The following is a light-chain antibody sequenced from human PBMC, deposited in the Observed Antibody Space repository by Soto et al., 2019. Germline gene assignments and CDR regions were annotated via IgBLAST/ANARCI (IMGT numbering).Light chain of an antibody. J-gene: IGKJ3*01. V-gene: IGKV3-11*01. CDR2: DAS. CDR3: QQRSNWAT. CDR1: QSVSRN. Sequence: EIVFTQSPATRCLSPGERATLCCRASQSVSRNLAWYQQKPGQAPRLLIYDASNRATGIPARFSGSGSVTDFTLTISSLEPEDFAVYYCQQRSNWATFGPGTKVDIK.